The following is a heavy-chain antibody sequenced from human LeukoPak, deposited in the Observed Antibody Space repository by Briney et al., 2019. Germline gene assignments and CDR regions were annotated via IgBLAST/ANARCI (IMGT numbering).Heavy chain of an antibody. D-gene: IGHD3-10*01. V-gene: IGHV3-74*01. CDR3: ATGFTTGRAFDI. CDR2: VNSDGSAT. J-gene: IGHJ3*02. Sequence: SGGSLRLSCAASGFTFTAYWMHWVRQAPGKGLVWVSRVNSDGSATTYADSVKGRFTISRDNAKNTLYLQMNGLRAEDTAMYYCATGFTTGRAFDIWGQGTMVTVSS. CDR1: GFTFTAYW.